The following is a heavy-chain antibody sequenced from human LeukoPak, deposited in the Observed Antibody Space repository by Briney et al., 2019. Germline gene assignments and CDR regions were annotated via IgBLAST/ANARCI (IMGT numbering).Heavy chain of an antibody. CDR3: ARVSGGISSFDY. CDR1: GFTVSSNY. Sequence: GGSLRLSCAASGFTVSSNYMSWVRQAPGKGLEWVSVVYSGGSTFYADSVKGRFTISRDNSKNTLYLQMNSLRAEDTAVYYCARVSGGISSFDYWGQGTLVTVSS. CDR2: VYSGGST. D-gene: IGHD1-1*01. J-gene: IGHJ4*02. V-gene: IGHV3-66*02.